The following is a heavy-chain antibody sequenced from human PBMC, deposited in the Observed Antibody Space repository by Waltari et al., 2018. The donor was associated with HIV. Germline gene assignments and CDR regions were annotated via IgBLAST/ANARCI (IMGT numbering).Heavy chain of an antibody. J-gene: IGHJ4*02. D-gene: IGHD5-12*01. Sequence: EVRLLASGGGLVQRGGYLRLSCAATGFTSNSYWVHWVRQVPGKGLVWVSRINSDGSSTTYADSVKGRFTNSRDNAKSTLYLQMNSLKDEDTAVYYCARTFTVATISPLLHWGQGTLVTVSS. CDR2: INSDGSST. V-gene: IGHV3-74*02. CDR3: ARTFTVATISPLLH. CDR1: GFTSNSYW.